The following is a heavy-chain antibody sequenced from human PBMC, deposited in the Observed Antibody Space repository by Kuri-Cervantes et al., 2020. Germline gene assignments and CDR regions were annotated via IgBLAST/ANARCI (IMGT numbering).Heavy chain of an antibody. CDR3: ARLLRLQFGTELYYFDY. V-gene: IGHV4-30-2*01. CDR2: IYHSGST. J-gene: IGHJ4*02. Sequence: SETLSLTCAVSGGSISSGGYSWSWIRQPPGKGLEWIGYIYHSGSTYYNPSLKSRVTISVDTSKNQFSLKLSSVTAADTAVYYCARLLRLQFGTELYYFDYWGQGTLVTVSS. D-gene: IGHD5-12*01. CDR1: GGSISSGGYS.